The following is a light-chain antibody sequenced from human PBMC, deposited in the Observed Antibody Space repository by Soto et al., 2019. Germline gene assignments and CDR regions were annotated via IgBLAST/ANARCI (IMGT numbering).Light chain of an antibody. Sequence: DIQMTQSPSTLSGSVGGRVTITCRASQIISTYLNWYQQKPGKAPKLLIYAASSLQSGVPSRFSGSGSGTDFTLTISSLQPEDFATYYCQQSYSTPYTFGQGTKVDIK. CDR2: AAS. V-gene: IGKV1-39*01. J-gene: IGKJ2*01. CDR3: QQSYSTPYT. CDR1: QIISTY.